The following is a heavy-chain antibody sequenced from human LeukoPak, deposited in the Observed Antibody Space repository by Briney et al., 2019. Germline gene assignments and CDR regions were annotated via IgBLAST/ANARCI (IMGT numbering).Heavy chain of an antibody. CDR3: AKPITVSGATDGFDI. Sequence: GGSLRLSCAASGFTFSNYWMNWVRQAPGKGLEWVANIKQDGNKKYYVDSVKGRFTISRDNAKNSLYLQMNSLGVEDTAVYYCAKPITVSGATDGFDIWGQGTMVTVSS. D-gene: IGHD3-3*01. V-gene: IGHV3-7*01. J-gene: IGHJ3*02. CDR2: IKQDGNKK. CDR1: GFTFSNYW.